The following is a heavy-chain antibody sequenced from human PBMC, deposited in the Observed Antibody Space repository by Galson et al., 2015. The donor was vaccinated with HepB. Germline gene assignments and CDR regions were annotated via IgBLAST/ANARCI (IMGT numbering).Heavy chain of an antibody. CDR2: ITWSSGSI. Sequence: SLRLSCAASGFSFDDYAMHWVRQAPGKGLEWVAGITWSSGSIDYADSVKGRFTISRDNAENSLYLQMNSLRPEDTALYYCAKDIEGSAVTYIDYWGQGILVTVSS. CDR1: GFSFDDYA. CDR3: AKDIEGSAVTYIDY. V-gene: IGHV3-9*01. D-gene: IGHD4-17*01. J-gene: IGHJ4*02.